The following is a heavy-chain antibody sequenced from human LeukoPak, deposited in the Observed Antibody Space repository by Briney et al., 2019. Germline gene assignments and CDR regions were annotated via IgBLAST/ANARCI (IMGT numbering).Heavy chain of an antibody. CDR3: ARPFYYYGSGSYYNVALLH. CDR1: DDSITMYY. D-gene: IGHD3-10*01. V-gene: IGHV4-59*12. J-gene: IGHJ4*02. Sequence: SETLSLTCTVSDDSITMYYWTWIRQPPGKGLEWIGYVDHTGSTKFNPSLNGRVSISRDTSNNFFSLRLSSVTAADTAVYYCARPFYYYGSGSYYNVALLHWGQGTLVIVSS. CDR2: VDHTGST.